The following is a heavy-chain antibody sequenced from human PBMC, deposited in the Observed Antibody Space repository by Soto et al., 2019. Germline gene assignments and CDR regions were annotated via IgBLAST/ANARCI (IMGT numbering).Heavy chain of an antibody. J-gene: IGHJ6*02. V-gene: IGHV3-21*01. Sequence: GGSLRLSCAASGFTFSSYSMNWVRQAPGKGLEWVSSISSSSSYIYYADSVKGRFTISRDNAKNSLYLQMNSLRAEDTAVYYCARDLLILTGYDYNYYYYGMDVWGQGTTVTVSS. CDR2: ISSSSSYI. CDR1: GFTFSSYS. CDR3: ARDLLILTGYDYNYYYYGMDV. D-gene: IGHD3-9*01.